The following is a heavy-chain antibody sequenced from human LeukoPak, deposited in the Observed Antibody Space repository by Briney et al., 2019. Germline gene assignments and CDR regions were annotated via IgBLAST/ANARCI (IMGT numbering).Heavy chain of an antibody. J-gene: IGHJ3*01. D-gene: IGHD3-22*01. V-gene: IGHV3-30*02. CDR1: GFIFSNYG. Sequence: SGGSLRLSCAASGFIFSNYGMYWVRQAPGKGLEWVAFILYDGSNKYYADSVKGRFTISRDNSKNTLYLQMNSLRAEDTAVYYCAKGPRNYYDSSGYYLDPWGQGTMVIVAS. CDR3: AKGPRNYYDSSGYYLDP. CDR2: ILYDGSNK.